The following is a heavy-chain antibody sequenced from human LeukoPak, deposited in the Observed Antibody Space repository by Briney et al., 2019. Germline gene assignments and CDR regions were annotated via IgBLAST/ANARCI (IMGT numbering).Heavy chain of an antibody. V-gene: IGHV3-7*03. CDR3: AMKAVPRPRLHDAFDF. CDR2: IKQDGIEK. Sequence: GGSLRLSCAASGFTFSSHWMSWVRQAPGKGLEWVANIKQDGIEKYYVDSVKGRFTISRDNSKNTLYLQMNSLRADDTAVYYCAMKAVPRPRLHDAFDFWGQGTVVSVSS. D-gene: IGHD5-24*01. J-gene: IGHJ3*01. CDR1: GFTFSSHW.